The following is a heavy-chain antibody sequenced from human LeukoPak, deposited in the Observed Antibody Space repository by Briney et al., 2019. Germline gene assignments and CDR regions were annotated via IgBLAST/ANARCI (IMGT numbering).Heavy chain of an antibody. D-gene: IGHD2-15*01. J-gene: IGHJ6*03. Sequence: TSETLSLTCAVYGGSFSGYYWSWIRQPPGKGLEWIGEINHSGSTNYNPSLKSRVTISVDTSKNQFSLKLSSVTAADTAVYYCARRPAGRIPVEGDYYYMDVWGKGTTVTVSS. CDR2: INHSGST. CDR3: ARRPAGRIPVEGDYYYMDV. CDR1: GGSFSGYY. V-gene: IGHV4-34*01.